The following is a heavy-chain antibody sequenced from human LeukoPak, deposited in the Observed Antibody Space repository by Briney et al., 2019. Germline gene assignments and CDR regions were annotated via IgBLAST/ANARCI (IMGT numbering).Heavy chain of an antibody. V-gene: IGHV4-59*05. J-gene: IGHJ3*02. Sequence: SETLSLTCTVSGGSISSYYWSWIRQPPGKGLEWIGSIYYSGSTYYNPSLKSRVTISVDTSKNQFSLKLSSVTAADTAVYYCATATPAVAFDIWGQGTMVTVSS. CDR3: ATATPAVAFDI. CDR2: IYYSGST. D-gene: IGHD5-18*01. CDR1: GGSISSYY.